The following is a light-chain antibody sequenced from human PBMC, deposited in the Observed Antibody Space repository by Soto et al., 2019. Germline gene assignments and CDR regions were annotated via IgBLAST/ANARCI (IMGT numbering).Light chain of an antibody. J-gene: IGKJ1*01. V-gene: IGKV3-20*01. Sequence: EIVLTQSPGTLSLSPGERATLSCRASQSVLSSYVAWYQQKPGQAPRLLIYLASSRAAGIPARFSGSGSGTNFTLTISRLEPEDFAVYYCQQHGSSPWTFGQGTRVDI. CDR3: QQHGSSPWT. CDR2: LAS. CDR1: QSVLSSY.